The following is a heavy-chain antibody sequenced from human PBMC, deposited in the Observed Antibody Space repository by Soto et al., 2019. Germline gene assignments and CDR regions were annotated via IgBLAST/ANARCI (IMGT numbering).Heavy chain of an antibody. J-gene: IGHJ5*02. CDR1: GYSFTGYY. Sequence: ASVKVSCKASGYSFTGYYMHWVRQAPGQGLEWMGWINPNSGGTNHAQKFQGWVTMTRDTSISTAYMELSRLRSDDTAVYYCARGKMATSLNWFAPWGQGTLATVPQ. D-gene: IGHD1-26*01. CDR2: INPNSGGT. CDR3: ARGKMATSLNWFAP. V-gene: IGHV1-2*04.